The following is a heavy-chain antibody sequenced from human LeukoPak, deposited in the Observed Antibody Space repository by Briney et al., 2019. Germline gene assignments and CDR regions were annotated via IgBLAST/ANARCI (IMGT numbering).Heavy chain of an antibody. CDR3: ARALSYYYGSGSYRNYYYMDV. D-gene: IGHD3-10*01. V-gene: IGHV4-34*01. Sequence: PSETLSLTCAVYGVSFSGYYWSWIRQPPGKGLEWIGEINHSGSTNYNPSLKSRVTISVDTSKNQFSLKLSSVTAADTAVYYCARALSYYYGSGSYRNYYYMDVWGKGTTVTVSS. J-gene: IGHJ6*03. CDR1: GVSFSGYY. CDR2: INHSGST.